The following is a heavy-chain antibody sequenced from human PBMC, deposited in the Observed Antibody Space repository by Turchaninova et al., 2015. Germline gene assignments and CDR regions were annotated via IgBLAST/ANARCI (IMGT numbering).Heavy chain of an antibody. CDR3: ARDLEAVVAASDC. CDR2: IRPGGSEK. CDR1: GFTLSGYW. V-gene: IGHV3-7*01. J-gene: IGHJ4*02. D-gene: IGHD2-15*01. Sequence: EVQLVESGGGLVQPGGSLRLSCAASGFTLSGYWMSWVRRAPGGGLEGEADIRPGGSEKDYVDSVKGRFTISGDNAKNSLYLQMNSLRAEDSAVYYCARDLEAVVAASDCWGQGTLVTVSS.